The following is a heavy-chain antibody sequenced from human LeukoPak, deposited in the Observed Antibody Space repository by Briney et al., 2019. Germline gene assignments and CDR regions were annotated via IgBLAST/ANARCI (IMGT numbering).Heavy chain of an antibody. V-gene: IGHV3-23*01. CDR2: ISGSGGAV. CDR1: GFTCNYA. CDR3: VKDRGRSVAVAADY. J-gene: IGHJ4*02. Sequence: GGSLILSCVASGFTCNYAMTWVRQAPGRGLEWVPSISGSGGAVYYANSVKGRFTISRDNSRNTLFLQMNSLRAEDTALYYCVKDRGRSVAVAADYWGQGTLVTVSS. D-gene: IGHD6-19*01.